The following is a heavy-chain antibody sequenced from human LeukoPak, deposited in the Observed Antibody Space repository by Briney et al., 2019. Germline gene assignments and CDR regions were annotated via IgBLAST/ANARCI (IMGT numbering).Heavy chain of an antibody. J-gene: IGHJ4*02. Sequence: GASVKVSCKASGGTFSSYAISWVRQAPGQGLEWMGRIIPILGIANYAQKFQGRVTITADKSTSTAYMEPSSLRSEDTAVYYCARETAVTPYYFDYWGQGTLVTVSS. CDR3: ARETAVTPYYFDY. CDR1: GGTFSSYA. CDR2: IIPILGIA. V-gene: IGHV1-69*04. D-gene: IGHD4-23*01.